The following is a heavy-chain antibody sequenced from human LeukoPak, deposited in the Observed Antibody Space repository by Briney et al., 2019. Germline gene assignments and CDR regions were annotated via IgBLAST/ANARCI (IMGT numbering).Heavy chain of an antibody. CDR3: AVADCSGSTCYLRRSWFDP. D-gene: IGHD2-2*01. Sequence: PGGSLRLSCAASGSRLSDYDMNWVRQAPGKGLEWVSSISAGSRYTYYAYTLKGRFTISRDDATNTLYLQMDYQRDEDRAVYYCAVADCSGSTCYLRRSWFDPWGQGTLVTVSS. V-gene: IGHV3-21*01. CDR2: ISAGSRYT. CDR1: GSRLSDYD. J-gene: IGHJ5*02.